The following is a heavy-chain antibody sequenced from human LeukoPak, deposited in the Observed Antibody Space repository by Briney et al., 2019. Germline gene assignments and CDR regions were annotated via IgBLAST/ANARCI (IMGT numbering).Heavy chain of an antibody. D-gene: IGHD6-19*01. J-gene: IGHJ4*02. Sequence: PGGSLRLSCAASGFTVSSSYMSWVRQAPGKGLEWVSVIYSGGNTYYADSVKGRFTISRDNSKNTVYLQMNSLRVEDTAVYYCARVGYSSGWIRNWGQGTLVTVSS. CDR1: GFTVSSSY. CDR2: IYSGGNT. V-gene: IGHV3-66*01. CDR3: ARVGYSSGWIRN.